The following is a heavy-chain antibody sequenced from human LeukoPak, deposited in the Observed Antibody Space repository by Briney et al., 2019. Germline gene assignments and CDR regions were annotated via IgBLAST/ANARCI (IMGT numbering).Heavy chain of an antibody. Sequence: SETLSLTCTVSGGSISSGGYYRSWIRQHPGKGLEWIGYIYYSGSTYYNPSLKSRVTISVDTSKNQFSLKLSSVTAADTAVYYCARGPYYYDSSGVDPWGRGTLVTVSS. D-gene: IGHD3-22*01. CDR3: ARGPYYYDSSGVDP. V-gene: IGHV4-31*03. CDR1: GGSISSGGYY. CDR2: IYYSGST. J-gene: IGHJ2*01.